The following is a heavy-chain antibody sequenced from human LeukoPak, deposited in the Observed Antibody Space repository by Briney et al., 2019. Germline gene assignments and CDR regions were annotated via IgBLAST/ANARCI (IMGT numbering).Heavy chain of an antibody. CDR2: INPSGGST. D-gene: IGHD6-19*01. CDR1: GYTFTSYY. J-gene: IGHJ6*02. CDR3: ARGDSSGWYDDYYYYYGMDV. Sequence: ASVKVSCKASGYTFTSYYMHWVRQAPGQGLEWMGIINPSGGSTSYAQKFQGRVTMTRDTSTSTVYMELSSLRSEDTAVYYCARGDSSGWYDDYYYYYGMDVRGQGTTVTVSS. V-gene: IGHV1-46*01.